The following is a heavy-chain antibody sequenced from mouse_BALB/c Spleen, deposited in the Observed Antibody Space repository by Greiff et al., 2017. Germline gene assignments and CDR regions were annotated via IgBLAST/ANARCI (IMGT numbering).Heavy chain of an antibody. CDR2: INSDGGST. Sequence: VQLQQSGGGLVQPGESLKLSCESNEYEFPSHDMSWVRKTPEKRLELVAAINSDGGSTYYPDTMERRFIISRDNTKKTLYLQMSSLRSEDTALYYCARQGYGGYAMDYWGQGTSVTVSS. V-gene: IGHV5-2*01. J-gene: IGHJ4*01. CDR3: ARQGYGGYAMDY. D-gene: IGHD2-10*02. CDR1: EYEFPSHD.